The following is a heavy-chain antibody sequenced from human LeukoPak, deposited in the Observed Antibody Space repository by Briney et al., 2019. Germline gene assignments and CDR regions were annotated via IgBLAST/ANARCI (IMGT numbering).Heavy chain of an antibody. CDR3: ARHQYSTPEFVY. CDR1: RGSIINYY. CDR2: VYDSGST. D-gene: IGHD2-15*01. V-gene: IGHV4-59*08. Sequence: SETLSLTCNVSRGSIINYYWSWIRQPPGKGLEWIGYVYDSGSTKYNPSLKSRVTLSVDTSKNQFSLNLGSVTAADTAVYFCARHQYSTPEFVYWGQGTLVTVSS. J-gene: IGHJ4*02.